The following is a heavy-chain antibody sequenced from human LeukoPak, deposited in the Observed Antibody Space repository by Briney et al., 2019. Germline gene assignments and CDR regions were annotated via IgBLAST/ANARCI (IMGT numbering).Heavy chain of an antibody. J-gene: IGHJ4*02. V-gene: IGHV3-48*03. Sequence: GGSLRLSCAASGFTFSSYEMNWVRQAPGKGLEWVSYISSSGSTIYYADSVKGRFTISRDNAKNSLYLQMNSLRVEDTAVYYCAKVANYYHGSESYYFFEHWGQGTPVTASS. D-gene: IGHD3-10*01. CDR2: ISSSGSTI. CDR1: GFTFSSYE. CDR3: AKVANYYHGSESYYFFEH.